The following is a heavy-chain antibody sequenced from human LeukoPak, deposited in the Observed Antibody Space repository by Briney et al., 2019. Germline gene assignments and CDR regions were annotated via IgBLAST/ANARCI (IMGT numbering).Heavy chain of an antibody. J-gene: IGHJ4*02. D-gene: IGHD1-26*01. CDR3: AKGVYGGSSGGFYFDY. CDR2: IRYDETNK. CDR1: GLTFSSSG. Sequence: GGPLRLSCAASGLTFSSSGMHWVRRAPGKGLEWVAFIRYDETNKHYADSVKGRFTISRDNSKNTLYLQMNSLRSEDTAVYYCAKGVYGGSSGGFYFDYWGQGALVTVSS. V-gene: IGHV3-30*02.